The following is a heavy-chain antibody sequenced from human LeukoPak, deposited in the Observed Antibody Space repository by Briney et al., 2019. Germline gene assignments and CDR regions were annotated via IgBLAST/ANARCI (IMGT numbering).Heavy chain of an antibody. CDR3: ARDAGSPFDYYYCMDV. J-gene: IGHJ6*03. D-gene: IGHD3-10*01. Sequence: PSETLSLTCTVSGGSISSYYWSWIRQPAGKGLEWIGRVYTSGSTNYNPSLQSRLIMSVDMSKNQFSLKLRSVTAADTAVYYCARDAGSPFDYYYCMDVWGKGTTVTVSS. CDR2: VYTSGST. V-gene: IGHV4-4*07. CDR1: GGSISSYY.